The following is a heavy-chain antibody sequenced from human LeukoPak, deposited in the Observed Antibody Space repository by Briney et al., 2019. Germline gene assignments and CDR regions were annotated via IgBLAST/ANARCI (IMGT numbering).Heavy chain of an antibody. CDR2: TYYSGST. CDR1: GGSISGSTYY. Sequence: KPSETLSLTCTVSGGSISGSTYYWGWIRQPPGKGLEWIGSTYYSGSTYYNPSLKSRVTISVDTSKNQFSLKLSSVTAADTAVYYCARHGRATVVTTGTNWFDPWGQGTLVTVSS. D-gene: IGHD4-23*01. J-gene: IGHJ5*02. CDR3: ARHGRATVVTTGTNWFDP. V-gene: IGHV4-39*01.